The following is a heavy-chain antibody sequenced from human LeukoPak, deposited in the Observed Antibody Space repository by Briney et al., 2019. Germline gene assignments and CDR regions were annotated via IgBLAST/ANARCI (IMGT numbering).Heavy chain of an antibody. CDR2: MNEDGSQK. D-gene: IGHD1-1*01. Sequence: GGSLRLSCAASGFTFSSYEMNWVRQAPGKGLEWVASMNEDGSQKYYVDSVRGRFTISRDNTKNILFLQMNSLRADDTAVYYCARDRGYSAFDYWGQGTLVTVSS. CDR3: ARDRGYSAFDY. V-gene: IGHV3-7*01. J-gene: IGHJ4*02. CDR1: GFTFSSYE.